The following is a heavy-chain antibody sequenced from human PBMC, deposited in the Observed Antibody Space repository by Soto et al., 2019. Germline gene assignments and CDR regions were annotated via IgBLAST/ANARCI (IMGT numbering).Heavy chain of an antibody. CDR3: ASPAPYDSRDMFDY. D-gene: IGHD3-3*01. V-gene: IGHV4-39*01. J-gene: IGHJ4*02. CDR1: GASISSGSYY. Sequence: QLQLQESGPGLVKPSETLSLTCTVSGASISSGSYYWGWIRQPPGKGLEWIGSIYDSGSTYYNPSLKSRVTISVDTSKNQFSLKVSSVTAADTAVYYCASPAPYDSRDMFDYWGQGILVAVSS. CDR2: IYDSGST.